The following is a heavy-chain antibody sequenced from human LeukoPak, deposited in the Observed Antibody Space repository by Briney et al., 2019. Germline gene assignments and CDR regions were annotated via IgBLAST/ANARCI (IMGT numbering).Heavy chain of an antibody. CDR2: IYYSGST. D-gene: IGHD6-19*01. J-gene: IGHJ4*02. CDR1: GGSISSSSYY. CDR3: AREQKAVAGNSPAIIYFDY. Sequence: SETLSLTCTVSGGSISSSSYYWGWILQPPVKGLEWIGSIYYSGSTYYNPSLKSRVTISVDTSKNQFSLKLSSVTAADTAVYYCAREQKAVAGNSPAIIYFDYWGQGTLVTVSS. V-gene: IGHV4-39*07.